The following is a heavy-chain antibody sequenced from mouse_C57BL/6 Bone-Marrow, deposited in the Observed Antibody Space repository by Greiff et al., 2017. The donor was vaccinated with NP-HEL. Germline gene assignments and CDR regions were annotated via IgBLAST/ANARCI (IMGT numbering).Heavy chain of an antibody. CDR2: IHPNSGST. D-gene: IGHD2-4*01. J-gene: IGHJ2*01. CDR1: GYTFTSYW. V-gene: IGHV1-64*01. CDR3: ARGGLPLDY. Sequence: QVQLQQPGAELVKPGASVKLSCKASGYTFTSYWMHWVKQRPGQGLEWIGMIHPNSGSTNYNEKFKGKATLTVDKSSSTAYMQLSSLTSEDSAVYYCARGGLPLDYWGQGTTLTVSS.